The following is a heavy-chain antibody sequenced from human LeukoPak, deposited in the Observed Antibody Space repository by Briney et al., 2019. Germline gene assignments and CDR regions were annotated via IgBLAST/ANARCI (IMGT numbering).Heavy chain of an antibody. J-gene: IGHJ3*02. CDR1: GGSISSSSYY. D-gene: IGHD3-22*01. CDR3: ARGSGITMIVVVIGDAFDI. CDR2: IYYSGST. V-gene: IGHV4-39*07. Sequence: SETLSLTCTVSGGSISSSSYYWGWIRQPPGKGLKWIGSIYYSGSTYYNPSLKSRVTISVDTSKNQFSLKLSSVTAADTAVYYCARGSGITMIVVVIGDAFDIWGQGTMVTVSS.